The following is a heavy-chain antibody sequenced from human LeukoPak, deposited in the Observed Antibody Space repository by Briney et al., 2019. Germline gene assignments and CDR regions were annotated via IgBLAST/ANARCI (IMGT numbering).Heavy chain of an antibody. D-gene: IGHD2-2*02. CDR3: ARGYCSSTSCYTGIASYYYYMDV. Sequence: GASVKVSCKASGYTFTSYYMHWVRQAPGQGLEWMGIINPSGGSTSYAQKFQGRVTMTRDTSTSTVYMELSSLRSEDTAVYCCARGYCSSTSCYTGIASYYYYMDVWGKGTTVTVSS. CDR1: GYTFTSYY. CDR2: INPSGGST. J-gene: IGHJ6*03. V-gene: IGHV1-46*01.